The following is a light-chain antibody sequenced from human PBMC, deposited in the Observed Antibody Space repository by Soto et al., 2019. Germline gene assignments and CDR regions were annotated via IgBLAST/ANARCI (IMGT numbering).Light chain of an antibody. Sequence: QSALTQPPSASGSPGQSVTISCTGTSSDVGGYNYVSWYQQHPGKAPKLMIYEDSKRPSGVPDRFSGSKSGNTASLTFSGLQDEDEADYYCCSYAGSNNLVFGGGTKLTVL. J-gene: IGLJ2*01. CDR2: EDS. CDR3: CSYAGSNNLV. CDR1: SSDVGGYNY. V-gene: IGLV2-8*01.